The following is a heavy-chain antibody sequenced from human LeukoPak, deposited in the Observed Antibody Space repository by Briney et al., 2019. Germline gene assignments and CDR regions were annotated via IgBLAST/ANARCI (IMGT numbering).Heavy chain of an antibody. CDR2: MNPNSGNT. J-gene: IGHJ4*02. V-gene: IGHV1-8*01. Sequence: ASVKVSCKFSGGTFINHIISWVRQATGQGLEWMGWMNPNSGNTGYAQKFQGRVTMTRNTSISTAYMELSSLRSEDTAVYYCARRVVVVKALGYWGQGTLVTVSS. CDR3: ARRVVVVKALGY. D-gene: IGHD3-22*01. CDR1: GGTFINHI.